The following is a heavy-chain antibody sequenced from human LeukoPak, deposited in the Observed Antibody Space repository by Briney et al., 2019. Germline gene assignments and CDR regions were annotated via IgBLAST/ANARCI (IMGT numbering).Heavy chain of an antibody. Sequence: ASVKVSCKASGYTFTGYYMHWVRQAPGQGLEWMGWINPNSGGTNYAQKFQGWVTMTRDTSISTAYMELSRLRPDDTAVYYCARRLGDSSGWGFDYWGQGTLVTVSS. CDR3: ARRLGDSSGWGFDY. D-gene: IGHD6-19*01. CDR2: INPNSGGT. V-gene: IGHV1-2*04. CDR1: GYTFTGYY. J-gene: IGHJ4*02.